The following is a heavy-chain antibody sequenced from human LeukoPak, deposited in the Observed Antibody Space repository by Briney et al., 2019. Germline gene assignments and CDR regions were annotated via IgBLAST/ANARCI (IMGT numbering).Heavy chain of an antibody. Sequence: SETLSLTCAGSGVSISSSNSYWGWIRQPPGKGLEGIGSIYYSGNTYYNPSLKSRVTLSVDTSKNQFSLRLSSVTAADTAVYYCARDAKSYYDSSGYSEFDYWGQGTLVTVSS. CDR3: ARDAKSYYDSSGYSEFDY. J-gene: IGHJ4*02. CDR1: GVSISSSNSY. V-gene: IGHV4-39*07. CDR2: IYYSGNT. D-gene: IGHD3-22*01.